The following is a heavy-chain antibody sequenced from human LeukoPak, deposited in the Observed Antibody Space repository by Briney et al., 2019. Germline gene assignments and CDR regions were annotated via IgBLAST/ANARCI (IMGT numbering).Heavy chain of an antibody. CDR3: ARGVYIAAAQYGY. J-gene: IGHJ4*02. D-gene: IGHD6-13*01. CDR1: GGSFSGYY. V-gene: IGHV4-59*01. Sequence: MTSETLSLTCAVCGGSFSGYYWSWIRQPPGKGLEWIGYIYYSGTTNYNPSLKSRVTISVDTSKNQFSLKLSSVTAADTAVYYCARGVYIAAAQYGYWGQGTLVTVSS. CDR2: IYYSGTT.